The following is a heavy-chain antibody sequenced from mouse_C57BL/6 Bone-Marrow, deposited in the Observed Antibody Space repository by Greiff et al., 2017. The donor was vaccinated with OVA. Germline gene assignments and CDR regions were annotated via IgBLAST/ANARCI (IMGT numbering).Heavy chain of an antibody. CDR2: INPGSGGT. D-gene: IGHD1-1*01. Sequence: VQLQQSGAELVRPGTSVKVSCKASGYAFTNYLIEWVKQRPGQGLEWIGVINPGSGGTNYNEKYKGKATLTADKSSSTAYMQLSSLTSEDAAVYFCARDYGSGYTFAYWGKGALVSVSA. V-gene: IGHV1-54*01. CDR1: GYAFTNYL. CDR3: ARDYGSGYTFAY. J-gene: IGHJ3*01.